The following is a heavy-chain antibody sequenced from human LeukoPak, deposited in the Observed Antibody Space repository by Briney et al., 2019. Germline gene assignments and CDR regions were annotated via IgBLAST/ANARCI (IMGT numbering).Heavy chain of an antibody. D-gene: IGHD4-17*01. Sequence: GGSLRLSCAASGFTFTSHAVSWVRQAPGKGLEWVSYISSTSTTKYYADSVKGRFTISRDNSKNSLDLQMNRLTAEDTAVYYCARDRSLVDGDYGVWFDAWGQGSLVTVSS. CDR3: ARDRSLVDGDYGVWFDA. CDR1: GFTFTSHA. V-gene: IGHV3-48*04. CDR2: ISSTSTTK. J-gene: IGHJ5*02.